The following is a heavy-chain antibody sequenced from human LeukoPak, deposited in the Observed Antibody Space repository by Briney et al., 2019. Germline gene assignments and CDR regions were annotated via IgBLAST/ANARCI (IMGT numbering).Heavy chain of an antibody. J-gene: IGHJ3*02. D-gene: IGHD1-26*01. Sequence: ASVKVSCKASGYTFTIYDINWVRQATGQGLEWMGWMNPNSGNTGYAQKFQGRVTITRNTSISTAYMELSSLRSEDTAVYYCARMILHEWELDAFDIWGQGTMVTVSS. CDR1: GYTFTIYD. CDR2: MNPNSGNT. V-gene: IGHV1-8*03. CDR3: ARMILHEWELDAFDI.